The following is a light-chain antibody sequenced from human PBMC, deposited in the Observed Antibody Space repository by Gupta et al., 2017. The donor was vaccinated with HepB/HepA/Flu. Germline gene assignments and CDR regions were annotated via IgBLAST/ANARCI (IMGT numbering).Light chain of an antibody. V-gene: IGKV3-7*04. CDR2: GAS. J-gene: IGKJ4*01. CDR1: QSVSSSY. Sequence: PGERVTLSCRASQSVSSSYLIWYQQKPGQAPRLLIHGASTRATSIPARFSGSGSGTDFTLTISSLQPEDFAVYYCQQDYNLFTFGGGTKVEIK. CDR3: QQDYNLFT.